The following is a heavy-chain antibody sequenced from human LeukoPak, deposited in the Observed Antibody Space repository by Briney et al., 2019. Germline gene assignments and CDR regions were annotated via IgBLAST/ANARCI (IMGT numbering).Heavy chain of an antibody. CDR1: GGSISSGSYY. V-gene: IGHV4-61*02. D-gene: IGHD3-10*01. CDR2: IYTSGST. CDR3: ARADGGLLWFGF. J-gene: IGHJ4*02. Sequence: PSETLSLTCTVSGGSISSGSYYWSWIRQPAGKGLEWIGRIYTSGSTNYNPSLKSRVTISVDTSKNQFSLKLSSVTAADTAVYYCARADGGLLWFGFWGQGTLVTVSS.